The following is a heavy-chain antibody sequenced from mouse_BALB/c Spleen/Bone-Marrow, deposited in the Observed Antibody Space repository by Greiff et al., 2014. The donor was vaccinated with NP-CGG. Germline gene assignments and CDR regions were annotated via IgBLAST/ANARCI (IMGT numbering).Heavy chain of an antibody. V-gene: IGHV1-14*01. Sequence: EVKLMESGPELVKPGASVKMSCKASGYTFTSYVMHWVKQKPGQGPEWIGYINPYNDGTKYNEKFKGKATLTSDKSSSTAYMELSSLTSEDSAVYYCARGITTVVPYAMDYWGQGTSVTVSS. D-gene: IGHD1-1*01. J-gene: IGHJ4*01. CDR3: ARGITTVVPYAMDY. CDR1: GYTFTSYV. CDR2: INPYNDGT.